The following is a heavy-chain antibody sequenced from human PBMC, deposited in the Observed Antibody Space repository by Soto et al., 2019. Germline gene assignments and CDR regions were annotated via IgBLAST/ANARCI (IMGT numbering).Heavy chain of an antibody. Sequence: GGSLRLSCVASGLTFSNYAMNWVRQAPGKGPEWVSAISGSGASIYYADSVKGRFTISRDNAKNSLYLQMNSLRDEDTAVYYCARVTITGTTTWRDYYYGMDVWGQGTTVTVSS. CDR2: ISGSGASI. CDR1: GLTFSNYA. CDR3: ARVTITGTTTWRDYYYGMDV. V-gene: IGHV3-48*02. D-gene: IGHD1-7*01. J-gene: IGHJ6*02.